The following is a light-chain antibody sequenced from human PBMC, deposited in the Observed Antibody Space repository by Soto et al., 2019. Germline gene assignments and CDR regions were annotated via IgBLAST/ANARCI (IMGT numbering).Light chain of an antibody. CDR2: TAS. J-gene: IGKJ1*01. V-gene: IGKV1-5*03. Sequence: DIQMTQSPSTLSASVGDRVTITCRASQSISTWLAWYQQEPGKAPKLLIHTASSLQSGVPSRFSGSGSGTDFTLTISSLHPDDFATYYCQQYNSYSTTFGQGTRVEIK. CDR3: QQYNSYSTT. CDR1: QSISTW.